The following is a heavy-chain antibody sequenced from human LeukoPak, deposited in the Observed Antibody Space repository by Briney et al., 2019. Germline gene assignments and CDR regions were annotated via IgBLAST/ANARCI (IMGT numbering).Heavy chain of an antibody. CDR3: ARRRYNWNAIDY. V-gene: IGHV3-11*01. CDR2: ISSSGSTL. Sequence: GGSLRLSCAASGFTFSDYYMSWIRQAPGKGLEWVSYISSSGSTLYYADSVKGRITISRDNAKNSLYLQTNSLRAEDTAVYYCARRRYNWNAIDYWGQGTLVTVSS. J-gene: IGHJ4*02. D-gene: IGHD1-20*01. CDR1: GFTFSDYY.